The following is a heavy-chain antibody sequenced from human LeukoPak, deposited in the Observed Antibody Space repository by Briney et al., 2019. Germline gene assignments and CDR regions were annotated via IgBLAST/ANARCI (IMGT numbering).Heavy chain of an antibody. CDR1: GFTFNSYA. D-gene: IGHD3-22*01. Sequence: PGGSLRLSCADSGFTFNSYAMHWVRQAPGKGLEWVAVILYDGSNKYYADSVKGRFTISRDNSKNTLYLQMNSLRAEDTAVYYCAREGSGYPDYWGQGTLVTVSS. V-gene: IGHV3-33*08. J-gene: IGHJ4*02. CDR2: ILYDGSNK. CDR3: AREGSGYPDY.